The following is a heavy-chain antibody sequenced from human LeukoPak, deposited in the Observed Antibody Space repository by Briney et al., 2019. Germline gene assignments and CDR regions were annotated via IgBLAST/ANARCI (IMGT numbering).Heavy chain of an antibody. CDR2: IYSGGST. Sequence: QPGGSLRLSCAASEFSVGSNYMTWVRQAPGKGLEWVSLIYSGGSTYYADSVKGRFTISRDNSKNSLYLQMNSLRAEDTALYYCARDSADNLDWGQGTLVTVSS. CDR3: ARDSADNLD. D-gene: IGHD3-9*01. V-gene: IGHV3-66*01. J-gene: IGHJ4*02. CDR1: EFSVGSNY.